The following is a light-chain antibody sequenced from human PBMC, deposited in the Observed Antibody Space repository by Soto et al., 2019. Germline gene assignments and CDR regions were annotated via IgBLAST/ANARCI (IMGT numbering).Light chain of an antibody. J-gene: IGLJ1*01. V-gene: IGLV2-14*01. Sequence: QSALTQPASVSRSPGQSITISCTGTSSDVGGYNYVSWYQQHPGKAPKFMIYGVSNRPSGVSNRFSGSKSGNTASLTISGLQAEDEADYYCSSYTTSNTRQIVFGTGTKVTVL. CDR1: SSDVGGYNY. CDR2: GVS. CDR3: SSYTTSNTRQIV.